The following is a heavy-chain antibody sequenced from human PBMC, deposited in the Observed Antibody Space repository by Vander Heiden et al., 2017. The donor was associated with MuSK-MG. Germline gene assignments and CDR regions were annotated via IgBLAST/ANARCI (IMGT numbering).Heavy chain of an antibody. J-gene: IGHJ4*02. Sequence: QVQLRESGPGLVRPSETLSLTCSVSGTSIKPGYHWAWVRQSPGKRPEWIGSIHHSGTTSYNPSLKSRVTIYPDMSKNQFSLNLTAVTAADTAVYYCARDHAMEYWGQGILVTVSS. CDR3: ARDHAMEY. D-gene: IGHD2-8*01. V-gene: IGHV4-38-2*02. CDR1: GTSIKPGYH. CDR2: IHHSGTT.